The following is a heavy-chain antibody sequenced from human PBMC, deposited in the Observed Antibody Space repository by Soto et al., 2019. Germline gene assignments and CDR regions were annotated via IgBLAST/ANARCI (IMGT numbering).Heavy chain of an antibody. V-gene: IGHV3-30-3*01. CDR2: ISYDGSNK. D-gene: IGHD2-2*03. CDR3: ARDIRGYCSSTSCYMVGY. J-gene: IGHJ4*02. Sequence: GGSLRLSCAASGFTFSSYAMHWVRQAPGRGLEWVAVISYDGSNKYYADSVKGRFTISRDNSKNTLYLQMNSLRAEDTAVYYCARDIRGYCSSTSCYMVGYWGQGTLVTVSS. CDR1: GFTFSSYA.